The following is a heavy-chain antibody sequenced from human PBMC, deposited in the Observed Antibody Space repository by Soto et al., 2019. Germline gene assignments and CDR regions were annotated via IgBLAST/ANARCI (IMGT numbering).Heavy chain of an antibody. Sequence: EVQLVESGGGLVQPGGSLRLSCAASGFTFNTHAMNWVRQAPGKGLEWVSHISGGSGTIWYADSVKGRFTISRDNAKNSLYLQMDSLRAEDTAVYYCARYGSGSNYKDPFDYCDQGTLVTVSS. CDR2: ISGGSGTI. CDR1: GFTFNTHA. CDR3: ARYGSGSNYKDPFDY. V-gene: IGHV3-48*01. D-gene: IGHD3-10*01. J-gene: IGHJ4*02.